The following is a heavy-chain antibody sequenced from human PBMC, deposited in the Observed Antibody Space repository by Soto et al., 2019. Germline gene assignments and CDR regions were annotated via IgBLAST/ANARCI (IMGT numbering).Heavy chain of an antibody. CDR1: GFTFSSYS. CDR2: ISSSSSTI. V-gene: IGHV3-48*01. Sequence: GGSLRLSCAASGFTFSSYSMNWVRQAPGKGLEWVSYISSSSSTIYYADSVKGRFTISRDNAKNSLYLQMNSLRAEDTAVYYCARDREYSGYESPGGFFWGQGTLVTVSS. J-gene: IGHJ4*02. D-gene: IGHD5-12*01. CDR3: ARDREYSGYESPGGFF.